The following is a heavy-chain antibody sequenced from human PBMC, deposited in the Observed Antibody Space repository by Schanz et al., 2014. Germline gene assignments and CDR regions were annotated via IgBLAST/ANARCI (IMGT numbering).Heavy chain of an antibody. Sequence: QVQVIQSGPEVKKPGASVKVSCKASGYTFTNHYLHWVRQAPGQGLEWMGRISPSSGGTNYAQNFQGRVTMTKDTSINTVYMELSTLTSDDAAVYYCARESVSRTWLFDPWGQGTLVTVSS. V-gene: IGHV1-2*06. J-gene: IGHJ5*02. CDR3: ARESVSRTWLFDP. CDR1: GYTFTNHY. CDR2: ISPSSGGT. D-gene: IGHD3-22*01.